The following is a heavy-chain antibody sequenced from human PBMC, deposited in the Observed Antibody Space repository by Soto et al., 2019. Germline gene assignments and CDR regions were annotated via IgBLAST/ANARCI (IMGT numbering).Heavy chain of an antibody. V-gene: IGHV3-30*18. CDR2: ISYDGSNK. D-gene: IGHD1-26*01. CDR1: GFTFSSYG. J-gene: IGHJ6*02. CDR3: AKSGPSTYYYYYGMDV. Sequence: QVQLVESGGGVVQPGRSLRLSCAASGFTFSSYGMHWVRQAPGKGLEWVAVISYDGSNKYYADSVKGRFTISRDNSKNKLYLQMNSLRAEDTAVYYCAKSGPSTYYYYYGMDVWGQGTTVTVSS.